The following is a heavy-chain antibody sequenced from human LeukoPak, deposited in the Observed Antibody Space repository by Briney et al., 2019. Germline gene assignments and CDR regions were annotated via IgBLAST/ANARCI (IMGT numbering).Heavy chain of an antibody. D-gene: IGHD6-13*01. J-gene: IGHJ4*02. CDR2: ISSSGATI. V-gene: IGHV3-11*01. Sequence: GGSLRLSCAASGFTFSNFCMSWIRQAPGKGLEWLSYISSSGATISYADSVKGRFTTSRDNAKNSLYLQMNSLRAEDTAMYYCARDSTTSSWNDYWGQGILVTVSS. CDR1: GFTFSNFC. CDR3: ARDSTTSSWNDY.